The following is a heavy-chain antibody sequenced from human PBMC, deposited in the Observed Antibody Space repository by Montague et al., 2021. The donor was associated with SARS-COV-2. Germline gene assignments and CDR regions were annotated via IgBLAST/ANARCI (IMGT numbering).Heavy chain of an antibody. CDR2: INHSGST. Sequence: SETLSLTCAVYGGSLSGYYWSWIRQPPGKGLEWIGEINHSGSTNCNPSLKSRVTISLDTSKNQFSLKLSSVTAADTAVYYCARGRRRYNWRDETGYYYGMDVWGQGTTVTVSS. CDR3: ARGRRRYNWRDETGYYYGMDV. D-gene: IGHD1-20*01. V-gene: IGHV4-34*01. CDR1: GGSLSGYY. J-gene: IGHJ6*02.